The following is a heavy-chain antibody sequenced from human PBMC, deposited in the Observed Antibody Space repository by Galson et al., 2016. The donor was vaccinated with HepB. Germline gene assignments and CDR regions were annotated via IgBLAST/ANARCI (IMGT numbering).Heavy chain of an antibody. CDR2: ISGSGGDT. J-gene: IGHJ4*02. CDR1: GFAFYSFD. Sequence: SLRLSCAASGFAFYSFDMSWVRQAPGKGLEWVSSISGSGGDTYYTDSVKGRFTVSRDNAKNSVYLQMSSLRAEDTAVYYCASDPSLGSRWYKYLDYWGQGALVTVSS. D-gene: IGHD6-13*01. V-gene: IGHV3-23*01. CDR3: ASDPSLGSRWYKYLDY.